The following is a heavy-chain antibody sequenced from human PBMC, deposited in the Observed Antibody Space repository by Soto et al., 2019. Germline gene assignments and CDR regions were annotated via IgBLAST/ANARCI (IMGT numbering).Heavy chain of an antibody. CDR2: IYHSGST. J-gene: IGHJ5*02. CDR3: ARGITMVRGVNNWFDP. D-gene: IGHD3-10*01. CDR1: GGSISSGGYS. Sequence: QLQLQESGSGLVKPSQTLSLTCAVSGGSISSGGYSWSWIRQPPGKGLEWIGYIYHSGSTYYNPSLKSRVTISGDRSKNQFSLKLSSVTAADTAVYYCARGITMVRGVNNWFDPWGQGTLVTVSS. V-gene: IGHV4-30-2*01.